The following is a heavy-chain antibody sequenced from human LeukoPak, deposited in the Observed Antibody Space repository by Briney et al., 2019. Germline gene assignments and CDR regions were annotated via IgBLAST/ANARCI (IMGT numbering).Heavy chain of an antibody. V-gene: IGHV3-23*01. CDR3: TKPITMIVGCPSR. CDR1: GFTFSSYA. J-gene: IGHJ4*02. D-gene: IGHD3-22*01. Sequence: GGSLRLSCAASGFTFSSYAMSWVRQAPGKGLEWVSAISGSGGSTYYADSVKGRFTISRDNSKNTLYLQMNSLRAEDTAVYYCTKPITMIVGCPSRWGQGTLVTVSS. CDR2: ISGSGGST.